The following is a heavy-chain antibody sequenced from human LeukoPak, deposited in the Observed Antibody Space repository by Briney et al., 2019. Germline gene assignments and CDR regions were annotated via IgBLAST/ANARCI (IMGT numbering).Heavy chain of an antibody. V-gene: IGHV4-59*01. D-gene: IGHD6-13*01. CDR1: DGSITNYY. CDR2: IYYSGST. CDR3: ARVVAAAGNNWFDP. J-gene: IGHJ5*02. Sequence: SETLSLTCTVSDGSITNYYWSWIRQPTGKGLEWIGHIYYSGSTNYNPSLKSRVTISLDTSKKQFSLNLSSVTAADTAVYYCARVVAAAGNNWFDPWGQGTLVTVSS.